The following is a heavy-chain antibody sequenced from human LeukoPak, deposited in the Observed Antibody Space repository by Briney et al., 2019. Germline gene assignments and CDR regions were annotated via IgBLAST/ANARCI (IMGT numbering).Heavy chain of an antibody. J-gene: IGHJ5*02. V-gene: IGHV4-30-4*01. D-gene: IGHD6-13*01. CDR1: GGSISSGDYY. CDR3: ASTQGDIAAAGTGFDP. CDR2: IYYSGST. Sequence: PSETLSLTFTVSGGSISSGDYYWSWIRQPPGKGLEWIGYIYYSGSTYYNPSLKSRVTISVDTSKNQFSLKLSSVTAADTAVYYCASTQGDIAAAGTGFDPWGQGTLVTVSS.